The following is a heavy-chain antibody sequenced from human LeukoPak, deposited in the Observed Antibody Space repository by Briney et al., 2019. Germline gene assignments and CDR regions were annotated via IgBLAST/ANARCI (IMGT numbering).Heavy chain of an antibody. J-gene: IGHJ5*02. CDR2: IYTGGGT. CDR3: ARRVSEVAPTLRNGENWFDP. V-gene: IGHV4-4*07. Sequence: SETLSLTCSASGGSISGYYWNWIRQPAGKGLEWIGRIYTGGGTLYNPSLKSRVTMSVDTSKNQFSLKLTSVTAADTAVYYCARRVSEVAPTLRNGENWFDPWGRGTLVTVSS. CDR1: GGSISGYY. D-gene: IGHD1-26*01.